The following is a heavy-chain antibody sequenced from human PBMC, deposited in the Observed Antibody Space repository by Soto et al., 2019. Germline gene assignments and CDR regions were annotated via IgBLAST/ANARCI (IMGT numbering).Heavy chain of an antibody. CDR2: INPKSGGT. CDR3: ARHSSGYYFPSPFDY. J-gene: IGHJ4*02. D-gene: IGHD3-22*01. Sequence: ASVKVSCKASGYTFTSYYMHWVRQAPGQGLEWMGWINPKSGGTKYPQKFQGRVTMTRDTSLSTVYMTLTRLTSDDTAVYYCARHSSGYYFPSPFDYWGQGTLVTVSS. CDR1: GYTFTSYY. V-gene: IGHV1-2*02.